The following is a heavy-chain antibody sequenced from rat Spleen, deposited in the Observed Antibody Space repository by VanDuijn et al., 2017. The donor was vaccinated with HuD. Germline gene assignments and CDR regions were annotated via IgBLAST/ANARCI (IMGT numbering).Heavy chain of an antibody. CDR1: GFTFSDYN. D-gene: IGHD4-3*01. V-gene: IGHV5-17*01. J-gene: IGHJ2*01. CDR3: ARLDRRIRGFDY. Sequence: EVQLVESGGGLVQSGRSLKLSCATSGFTFSDYNMAWVRQAPTKGLEWVATIIYDGSRTYYRDSVKGRFTISRDNAKSTLYLQMDSLRPEDTATYYCARLDRRIRGFDYWGQGVMVTVSS. CDR2: IIYDGSRT.